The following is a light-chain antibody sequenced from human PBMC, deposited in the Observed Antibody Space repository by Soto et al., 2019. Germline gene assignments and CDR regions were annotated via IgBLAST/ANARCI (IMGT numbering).Light chain of an antibody. CDR2: QVT. J-gene: IGLJ1*01. CDR1: NTDVGQDNS. Sequence: QSALTQPASVCGSRGQSITISCVGRNTDVGQDNSVSWYQQGPGKAPKLLIFQVTNRPSGVSSRFSGSRSANTASLTISGLQPDDEGDYFCVSYTDTDTLVFGTGTKVTVL. CDR3: VSYTDTDTLV. V-gene: IGLV2-14*01.